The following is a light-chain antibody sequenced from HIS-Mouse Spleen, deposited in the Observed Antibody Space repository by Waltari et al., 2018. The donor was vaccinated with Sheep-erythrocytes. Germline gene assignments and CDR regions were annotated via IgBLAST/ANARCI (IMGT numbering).Light chain of an antibody. Sequence: QSALTQPASVSGSPGQSITISCTGTSSDVGSYNLVSWHQQHPGKAPKLMFYEGSKRPSGVYNRFSDSKSGNTASLTISGLQAEDEADYYCCSYAGSSTPWVFGGGTKLTVL. J-gene: IGLJ3*02. CDR3: CSYAGSSTPWV. CDR2: EGS. V-gene: IGLV2-23*01. CDR1: SSDVGSYNL.